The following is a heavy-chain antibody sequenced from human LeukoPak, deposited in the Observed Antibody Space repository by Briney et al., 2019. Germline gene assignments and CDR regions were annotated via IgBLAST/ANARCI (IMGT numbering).Heavy chain of an antibody. CDR3: ARLMTTVTLHYYYYMDV. Sequence: SETLSLTCTVSGGSISSYYWSWIRQPAGKGLEWIGRIYTSGSTNYNPSLKSRVTMSVDTSKNQFSLKLSSVTAADTAVYYCARLMTTVTLHYYYYMDVWGKGTTVTISS. J-gene: IGHJ6*03. V-gene: IGHV4-4*07. D-gene: IGHD4-17*01. CDR1: GGSISSYY. CDR2: IYTSGST.